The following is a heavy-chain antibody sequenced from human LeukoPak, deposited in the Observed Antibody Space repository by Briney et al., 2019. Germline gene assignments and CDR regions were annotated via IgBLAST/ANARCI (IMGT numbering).Heavy chain of an antibody. V-gene: IGHV3-43*02. Sequence: GGSLRLSCAASGFTFGDHTMHWFRLPPGRGLQWVSLMTGDGGTTSYSGSVKGRFTISRDNSKNSLYLHMNSLRNEDTALYYCAKGHFGAGHYWGQGTLVTVSS. J-gene: IGHJ4*02. D-gene: IGHD3-3*01. CDR1: GFTFGDHT. CDR3: AKGHFGAGHY. CDR2: MTGDGGTT.